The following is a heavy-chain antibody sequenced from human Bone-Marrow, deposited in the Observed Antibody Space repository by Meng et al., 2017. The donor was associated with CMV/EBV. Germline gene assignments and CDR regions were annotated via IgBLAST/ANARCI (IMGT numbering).Heavy chain of an antibody. CDR3: ARVDTAMAFDY. J-gene: IGHJ4*02. D-gene: IGHD5-18*01. V-gene: IGHV1-46*01. CDR2: INPTGGSA. CDR1: GDTFSSYY. Sequence: ASVKVSCKASGDTFSSYYMDWVRQAPGQGLEWMGIINPTGGSATYAQKFQGRVTMTRDTSTSTLYMDLSSLRSEDTAVYYCARVDTAMAFDYWGQGTLVTVSS.